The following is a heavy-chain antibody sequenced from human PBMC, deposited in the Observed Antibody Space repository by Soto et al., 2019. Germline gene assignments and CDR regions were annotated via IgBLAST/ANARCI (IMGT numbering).Heavy chain of an antibody. Sequence: SETLSLTCTVSGGSISSYYWSWIRQPPGKGLEWIGYIYYSGSTNYNPSLKSRVTISVDTSKNQFSLKLSSVTAADTAVYYCARIRGRAAHFDYWGQGTLVTVSS. CDR3: ARIRGRAAHFDY. D-gene: IGHD6-6*01. CDR2: IYYSGST. J-gene: IGHJ4*02. V-gene: IGHV4-59*08. CDR1: GGSISSYY.